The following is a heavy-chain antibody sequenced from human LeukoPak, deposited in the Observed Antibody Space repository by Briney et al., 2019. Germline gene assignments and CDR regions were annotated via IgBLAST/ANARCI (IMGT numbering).Heavy chain of an antibody. CDR3: ARVHSTCGGDCYDY. J-gene: IGHJ4*02. V-gene: IGHV3-48*03. CDR1: GFTFSSYE. CDR2: ISSSGSTI. Sequence: GGSLRLSCAASGFTFSSYEMNWVRQAPGKGLEWVSYISSSGSTIYYADSVKGRFTISRDNSKNTLYLQMDSLRAEDTAVYYCARVHSTCGGDCYDYWGQGTLVTVSS. D-gene: IGHD2-21*01.